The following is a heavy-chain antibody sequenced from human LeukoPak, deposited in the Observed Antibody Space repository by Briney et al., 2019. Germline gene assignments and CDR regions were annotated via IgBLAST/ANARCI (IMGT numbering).Heavy chain of an antibody. D-gene: IGHD1-7*01. CDR1: GYTFTGYY. Sequence: ASVKVSCKASGYTFTGYYMHWVRQAPGQGLEWMGWINPNSGGTNYAQKFQGRVTMTRDTSISTAYMELSRLRSDDTAVYYCARAGPTEFERPYYYYYMDVWGKGTTVTVSS. V-gene: IGHV1-2*02. CDR3: ARAGPTEFERPYYYYYMDV. J-gene: IGHJ6*03. CDR2: INPNSGGT.